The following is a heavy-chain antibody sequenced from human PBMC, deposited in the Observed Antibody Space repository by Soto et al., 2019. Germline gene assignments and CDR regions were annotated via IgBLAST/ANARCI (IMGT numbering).Heavy chain of an antibody. Sequence: GGSLRLSCAASGFAVSSNYMSWVRQAPGKGLEWVSVIYSGGSTYYADSVKGRFTISRDSSKNTLYLQMNSLRAEDTAVYYWARELDYGVEDYWGQGTLGTGPS. J-gene: IGHJ4*02. D-gene: IGHD4-17*01. CDR3: ARELDYGVEDY. V-gene: IGHV3-53*01. CDR2: IYSGGST. CDR1: GFAVSSNY.